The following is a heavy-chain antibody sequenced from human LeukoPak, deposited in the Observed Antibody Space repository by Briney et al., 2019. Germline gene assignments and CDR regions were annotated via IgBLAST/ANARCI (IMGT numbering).Heavy chain of an antibody. CDR1: GGSISSYY. Sequence: ASETLSLTCTVSGGSISSYYWSWIRQPPGKGLEWIGYIYYSGSTNYNPSLKSRVTISVNTSKNQFSLKLSSVTAADTAVYYCARELWFGELNWFDPWGQGTLVTVSS. D-gene: IGHD3-10*01. CDR3: ARELWFGELNWFDP. CDR2: IYYSGST. J-gene: IGHJ5*02. V-gene: IGHV4-59*01.